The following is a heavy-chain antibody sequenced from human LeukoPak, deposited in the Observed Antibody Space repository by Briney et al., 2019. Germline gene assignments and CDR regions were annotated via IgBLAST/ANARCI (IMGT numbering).Heavy chain of an antibody. Sequence: SVKVSCKASGGTFSSYAISWVRQAPGQGLEWMGGIIPIFGTANYAQKFQGRVTITADESTSTAYMELSSLRSEDTAVYYCARGWYYGSGSSYYYYYMDVWGKGTTVTISS. D-gene: IGHD3-10*01. CDR2: IIPIFGTA. J-gene: IGHJ6*03. V-gene: IGHV1-69*13. CDR1: GGTFSSYA. CDR3: ARGWYYGSGSSYYYYYMDV.